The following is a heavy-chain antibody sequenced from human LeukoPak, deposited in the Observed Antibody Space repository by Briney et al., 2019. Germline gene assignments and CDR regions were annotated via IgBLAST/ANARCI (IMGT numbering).Heavy chain of an antibody. CDR2: MNPNSGNT. CDR3: ARRKIAARYFDY. J-gene: IGHJ4*02. CDR1: GYTFTSYD. V-gene: IGHV1-8*01. D-gene: IGHD6-6*01. Sequence: ASVKVSCKASGYTFTSYDINWLRQATGQGLEWMGWMNPNSGNTGYAQKFQGRVTMTRNTSISTAYMELSSLRSEDTAVYYCARRKIAARYFDYWGQGTLVTVSS.